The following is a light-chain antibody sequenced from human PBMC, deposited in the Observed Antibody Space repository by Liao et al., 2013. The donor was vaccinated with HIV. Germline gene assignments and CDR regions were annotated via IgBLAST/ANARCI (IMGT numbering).Light chain of an antibody. CDR1: QVNSKA. Sequence: SFELTQPPSVSVSPGQTATITCSGDQVNSKAIAWFQQKEGQSPVAVIFQTTNRPSGIPERFSGSNSGDTATLTISRVEAGDEADYYCQVWDSSSDHARLFGGGTKLTVL. CDR2: QTT. J-gene: IGLJ2*01. CDR3: QVWDSSSDHARL. V-gene: IGLV3-1*01.